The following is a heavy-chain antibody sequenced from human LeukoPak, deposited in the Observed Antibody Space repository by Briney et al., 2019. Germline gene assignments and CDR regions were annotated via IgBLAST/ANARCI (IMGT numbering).Heavy chain of an antibody. J-gene: IGHJ4*02. CDR3: ARLFHPALSGNYPFDY. CDR2: IYHSGST. Sequence: SGTLSLTCAVSGGSISSSNWWSWVRQPPGKGLEWIGEIYHSGSTNYNPSLKSRVTISVDTSKNQFSLKLSSVTAADTAMYYCARLFHPALSGNYPFDYWGQGTLVTVSS. D-gene: IGHD1-26*01. V-gene: IGHV4-4*02. CDR1: GGSISSSNW.